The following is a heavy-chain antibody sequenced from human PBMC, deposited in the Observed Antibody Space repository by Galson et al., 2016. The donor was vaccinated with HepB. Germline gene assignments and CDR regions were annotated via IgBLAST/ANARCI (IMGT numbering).Heavy chain of an antibody. J-gene: IGHJ3*02. V-gene: IGHV1-2*06. D-gene: IGHD2-2*01. CDR3: VRTYCSSIRCFPDAFDI. CDR2: INPKSGDT. CDR1: GYTFTYYF. Sequence: SVKVSCKASGYTFTYYFMHWVRLAPGQGLEWMGRINPKSGDTKYAQKFQGRVTMTRDTSTSTAFMDLSSLRSDDTALYYCVRTYCSSIRCFPDAFDIWGQGTMVTVSS.